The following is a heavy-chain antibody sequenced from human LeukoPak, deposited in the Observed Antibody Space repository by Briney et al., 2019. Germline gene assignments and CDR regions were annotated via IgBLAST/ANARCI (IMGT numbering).Heavy chain of an antibody. D-gene: IGHD5-24*01. J-gene: IGHJ4*02. V-gene: IGHV4-39*01. CDR3: ARSGGRDATDY. Sequence: PSETLSLTCTVSGGSISSSSYYWGWIRQPPGKGLEWIGSIYYSGSTYYNPSLKSRVTISVDTSKNQFSLKLSSVTAADTAVYYCARSGGRDATDYWGQGTLVTVSS. CDR1: GGSISSSSYY. CDR2: IYYSGST.